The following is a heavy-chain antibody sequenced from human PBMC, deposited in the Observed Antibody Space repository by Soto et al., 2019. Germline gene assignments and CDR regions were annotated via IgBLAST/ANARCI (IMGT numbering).Heavy chain of an antibody. CDR3: AKEYCAADCVLDF. V-gene: IGHV3-23*01. Sequence: ESLKISCAASGFSFSSYAMSCVRQSPGKYLEWVSSISEGGGSKNYADSVRVRFTIARYRAKNKLYLHLLSLRAEDPAVYYCAKEYCAADCVLDFWGQGDRVIASS. D-gene: IGHD2-21*02. CDR1: GFSFSSYA. J-gene: IGHJ4*02. CDR2: ISEGGGSK.